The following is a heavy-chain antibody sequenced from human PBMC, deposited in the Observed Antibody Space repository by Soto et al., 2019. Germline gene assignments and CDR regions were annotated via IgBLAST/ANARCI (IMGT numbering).Heavy chain of an antibody. D-gene: IGHD1-26*01. CDR3: ARGSESFDL. CDR2: ISGYNGNT. Sequence: QVLLMQSGPEVKKPGASVKVSCKASGYTFHNYGISWVRQVPGQGLEWMGWISGYNGNTNYAPKIQGRVTVTRDTSTATAYMELRSLRSDDTASYYCARGSESFDLWGQGTLVTVSS. CDR1: GYTFHNYG. J-gene: IGHJ4*02. V-gene: IGHV1-18*01.